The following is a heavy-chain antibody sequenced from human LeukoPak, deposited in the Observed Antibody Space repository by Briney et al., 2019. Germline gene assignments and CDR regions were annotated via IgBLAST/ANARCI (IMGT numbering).Heavy chain of an antibody. V-gene: IGHV3-7*01. CDR3: ARELNGAFDP. CDR2: IKQDGSAK. D-gene: IGHD1-1*01. J-gene: IGHJ5*02. CDR1: GFTFNRYW. Sequence: PGGSLRLSCAASGFTFNRYWMSWVRQAPGKELQWVANIKQDGSAKYYVDSVKGRFTISRDNAKNSLYLQMNSLRASDTAVYYCARELNGAFDPWGQGTLVTVSS.